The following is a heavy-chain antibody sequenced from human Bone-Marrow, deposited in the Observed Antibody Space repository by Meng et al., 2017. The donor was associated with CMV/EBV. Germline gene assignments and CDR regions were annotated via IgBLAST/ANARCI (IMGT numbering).Heavy chain of an antibody. CDR1: GFTFSNAW. Sequence: GGSLRLSCAASGFTFSNAWMSWVRQAPGKGLEWVSSISSSSSYIYYADSVKGRFTISRDNAKNSLYLQMNSLRAEDTAVYYCATADIAAAGTGWYYFDYWGQGTLVTVSS. J-gene: IGHJ4*02. V-gene: IGHV3-21*01. D-gene: IGHD6-13*01. CDR2: ISSSSSYI. CDR3: ATADIAAAGTGWYYFDY.